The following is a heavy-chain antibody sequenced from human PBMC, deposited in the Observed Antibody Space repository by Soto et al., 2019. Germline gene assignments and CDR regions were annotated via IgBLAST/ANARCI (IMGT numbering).Heavy chain of an antibody. D-gene: IGHD3-10*01. J-gene: IGHJ4*02. V-gene: IGHV3-33*01. CDR3: ARDYGSGSYSPIDY. CDR1: GFTFSSYG. Sequence: QVQLVESGGGVVQPGRSLRLSCAASGFTFSSYGMHWVRQAPGKGLVWVAVIWYDGSNKYYADSVKGRFTISRDNSKNTPYLQMNSLRAEDTAVYYCARDYGSGSYSPIDYWGQGTLVTVSS. CDR2: IWYDGSNK.